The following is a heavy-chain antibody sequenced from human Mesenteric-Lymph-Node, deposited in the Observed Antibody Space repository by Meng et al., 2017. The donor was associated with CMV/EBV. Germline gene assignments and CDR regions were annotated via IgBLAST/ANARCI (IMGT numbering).Heavy chain of an antibody. CDR1: GGPITDYF. CDR3: VRGWRGASLNWFDP. V-gene: IGHV4-59*01. J-gene: IGHJ5*02. D-gene: IGHD2-15*01. CDR2: IYDNGVT. Sequence: SETLSLTCTVSGGPITDYFWNWIRQTPGKGLEWIGYIYDNGVTDYNPSLKGRVTISQDTSKKQFSLKLNSVTAADTAVYYCVRGWRGASLNWFDPWGQGTLVTVSS.